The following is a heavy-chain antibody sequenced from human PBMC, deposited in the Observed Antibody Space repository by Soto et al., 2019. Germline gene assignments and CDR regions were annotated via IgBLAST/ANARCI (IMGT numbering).Heavy chain of an antibody. D-gene: IGHD2-2*01. V-gene: IGHV4-39*01. CDR2: IYYSGTT. CDR1: SASIISSSYT. J-gene: IGHJ6*02. CDR3: ARLHGYCISSSCHGHYAMDV. Sequence: TSVTMSLTCTVASASIISSSYTWGWIRQPPGKGLEWIGSIYYSGTTYYNPSLNSRVTVSVDTSKNQFSLKVTSVTAADTAVYYCARLHGYCISSSCHGHYAMDVWGQGTTVTVSS.